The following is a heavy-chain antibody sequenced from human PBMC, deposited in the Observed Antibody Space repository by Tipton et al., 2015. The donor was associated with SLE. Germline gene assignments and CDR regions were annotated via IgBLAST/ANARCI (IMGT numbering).Heavy chain of an antibody. Sequence: TLSLTCTVSDSISSYFWSWVRQPPGKGLEWIGYIYYSGSTNYNPSLKSRVTISVDTSKNHFSLKLSSVTAADTAVYYCARHDGQWDAFDIWGQGTVVTVSS. CDR3: ARHDGQWDAFDI. D-gene: IGHD6-19*01. V-gene: IGHV4-59*08. J-gene: IGHJ3*02. CDR1: DSISSYF. CDR2: IYYSGST.